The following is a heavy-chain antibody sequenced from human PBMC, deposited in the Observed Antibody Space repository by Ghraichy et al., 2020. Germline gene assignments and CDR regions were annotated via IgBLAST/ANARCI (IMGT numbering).Heavy chain of an antibody. CDR1: GYSFIDYY. V-gene: IGHV1-46*01. CDR3: TRSTSGNYYFDY. CDR2: INPHGGST. D-gene: IGHD3-10*01. Sequence: VKVSCKASGYSFIDYYIHWVRQAPGQGLEWMGIINPHGGSTSYAQNFQGKVTLTSDTSTSTVYMEMSSLRSEDTAVYFCTRSTSGNYYFDYWGQGTLVTVSS. J-gene: IGHJ4*02.